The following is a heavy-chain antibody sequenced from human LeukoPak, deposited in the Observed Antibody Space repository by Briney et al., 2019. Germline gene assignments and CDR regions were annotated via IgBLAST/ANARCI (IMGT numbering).Heavy chain of an antibody. CDR1: GYTFISYG. D-gene: IGHD4-17*01. Sequence: PRASVKVSCKASGYTFISYGITWVRQAPGQGLEWMGRINPNSGGTNYAQKFQGRVTMTRDTSISTAYMELSRLRSDDTAVYYCARAVAVTQIDYWGQGTLVTVSS. V-gene: IGHV1-2*06. CDR2: INPNSGGT. J-gene: IGHJ4*02. CDR3: ARAVAVTQIDY.